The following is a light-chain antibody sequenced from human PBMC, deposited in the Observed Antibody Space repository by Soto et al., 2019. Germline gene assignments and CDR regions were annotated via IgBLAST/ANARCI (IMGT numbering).Light chain of an antibody. CDR2: EVS. Sequence: QSALTQPASVSGSPGQSITISCTGTSSDVGGYKYVSWFQQHPGKAPKLLIYEVSNRPSRVSNRFSASKSGNTASLTISGLQAEDEADYYCSSYAGSNNEVFGGGTKLTVL. CDR3: SSYAGSNNEV. V-gene: IGLV2-14*01. CDR1: SSDVGGYKY. J-gene: IGLJ3*02.